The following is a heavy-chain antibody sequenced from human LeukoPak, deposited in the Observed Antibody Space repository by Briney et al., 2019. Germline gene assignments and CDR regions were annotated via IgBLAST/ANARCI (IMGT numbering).Heavy chain of an antibody. CDR2: ISYDGSNK. V-gene: IGHV3-30*18. CDR1: GFTFSSYG. Sequence: GGSLRLSCAASGFTFSSYGMHWVRQAPGKGLEWVAVISYDGSNKYYADSVKGRFTISRDNSKNTLYLQMNSLRAEDTAVYYCAKDPNGDYIGTFDIWGQGTMVTVSS. CDR3: AKDPNGDYIGTFDI. J-gene: IGHJ3*02. D-gene: IGHD4-17*01.